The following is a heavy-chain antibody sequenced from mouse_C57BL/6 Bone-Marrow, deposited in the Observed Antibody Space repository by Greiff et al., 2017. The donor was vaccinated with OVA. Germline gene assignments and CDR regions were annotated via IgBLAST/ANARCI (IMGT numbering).Heavy chain of an antibody. CDR3: AKSDNYYFDY. V-gene: IGHV1-72*01. CDR2: IDPNSGGT. J-gene: IGHJ2*01. CDR1: GYTFTSYW. Sequence: VQLQQSGAELVKPGASVKLSCKASGYTFTSYWMHWVKQRPGRGLEWIGSIDPNSGGTKYNEKFKSKATLTVDKPSSTAYMQLSSLTSEDSADYYCAKSDNYYFDYWGQGTTLTVSS.